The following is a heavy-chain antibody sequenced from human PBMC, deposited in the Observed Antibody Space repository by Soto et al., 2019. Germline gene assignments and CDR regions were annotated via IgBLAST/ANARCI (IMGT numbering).Heavy chain of an antibody. J-gene: IGHJ5*01. CDR3: TRAYGAETFDF. CDR1: GGPFSSYA. V-gene: IGHV1-8*02. Sequence: RASVKVSCKASGGPFSSYAISWVRQAPGHGLEWMGWMNPNSGNTGYAQYFRGRVTMTQNTAIGTAYMELSSLRSYDTATYYCTRAYGAETFDFWGQGTRVTVSS. D-gene: IGHD3-10*01. CDR2: MNPNSGNT.